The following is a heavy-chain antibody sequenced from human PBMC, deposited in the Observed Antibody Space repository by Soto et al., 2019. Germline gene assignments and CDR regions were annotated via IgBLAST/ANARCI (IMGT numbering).Heavy chain of an antibody. D-gene: IGHD6-19*01. CDR2: ISGGGERT. J-gene: IGHJ1*01. V-gene: IGHV3-23*01. Sequence: GGSLRLSCAASGFTYSNYAMSWVRQAPGKGLEWVSGISGGGERTFYADSVKGRFTISRDNSKNTLFLEMNSLRADDTAVYYCAKDSDVGWLLQYFQQWGQGTLVTVSS. CDR1: GFTYSNYA. CDR3: AKDSDVGWLLQYFQQ.